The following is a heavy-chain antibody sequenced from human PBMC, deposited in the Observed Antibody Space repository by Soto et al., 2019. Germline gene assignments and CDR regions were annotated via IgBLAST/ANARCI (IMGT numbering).Heavy chain of an antibody. CDR3: AKWGRNCSSTSCYTSYYYGMDV. D-gene: IGHD2-2*02. V-gene: IGHV3-23*01. CDR1: GFTFSSYA. CDR2: ISGSGGST. Sequence: EVQLLESGGGLVQPGGSLRLSCAASGFTFSSYAMSWVRQAPGKGLEWVSAISGSGGSTYYADSVKGRFTISRDNSKNTLYLQMNSLRAEDTAVYYCAKWGRNCSSTSCYTSYYYGMDVWGQGTTVTVSS. J-gene: IGHJ6*02.